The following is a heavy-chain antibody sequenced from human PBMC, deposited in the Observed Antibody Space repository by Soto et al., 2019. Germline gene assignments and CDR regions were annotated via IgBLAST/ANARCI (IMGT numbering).Heavy chain of an antibody. Sequence: GASVKVSCKASGYTFTGYYMHWVRQAPGQGLEWMGWINPNSGGTNYAQKFQGWVTMTRDTSISTAYMELSRLRSDDTAVYYCARVRGPALFLFPALGIYDMYVWGQGTTVPVSS. CDR3: ARVRGPALFLFPALGIYDMYV. J-gene: IGHJ6*02. D-gene: IGHD3-10*01. CDR1: GYTFTGYY. V-gene: IGHV1-2*04. CDR2: INPNSGGT.